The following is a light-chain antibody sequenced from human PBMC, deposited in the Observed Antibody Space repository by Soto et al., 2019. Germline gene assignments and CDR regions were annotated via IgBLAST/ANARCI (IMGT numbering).Light chain of an antibody. J-gene: IGKJ2*01. CDR2: GAS. CDR3: QQYNNWPPMYT. Sequence: EIVMTQSPATLSVSPGERATLSCRASQSVSSNLGWYQQKPGQAPRLLIYGASTRATGIPARFSGSGSGTEFTLTISSLQSEDFAVYYCQQYNNWPPMYTFGQGTKLEI. V-gene: IGKV3-15*01. CDR1: QSVSSN.